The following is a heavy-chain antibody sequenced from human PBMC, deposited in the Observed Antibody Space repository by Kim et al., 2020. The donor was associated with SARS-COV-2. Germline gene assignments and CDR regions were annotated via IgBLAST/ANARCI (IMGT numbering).Heavy chain of an antibody. Sequence: GGSLRLSCTASGFMFSSYEMNWVRQAPGKGLEWVSYIIGNGSVRSYADSVKGRFTISRDNANYSVYLQMNSLRADDSAVYYCTRDCTADCPCVYPWGQ. V-gene: IGHV3-48*03. CDR1: GFMFSSYE. CDR3: TRDCTADCPCVYP. D-gene: IGHD2-8*02. J-gene: IGHJ5*02. CDR2: IIGNGSVR.